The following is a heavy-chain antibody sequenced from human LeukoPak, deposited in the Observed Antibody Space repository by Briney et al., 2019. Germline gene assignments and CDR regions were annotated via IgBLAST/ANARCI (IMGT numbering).Heavy chain of an antibody. J-gene: IGHJ3*02. Sequence: GESLKISCKGSGYRFTTYWIGWARQMPGKGLEYMGTIFLGDSDTRYSPSFQGQVTISADKSISTAFLQWSSLKASDTAIYYCARSIVGATYGAFDIWGQGTMVTVSS. D-gene: IGHD1-26*01. V-gene: IGHV5-51*01. CDR3: ARSIVGATYGAFDI. CDR1: GYRFTTYW. CDR2: IFLGDSDT.